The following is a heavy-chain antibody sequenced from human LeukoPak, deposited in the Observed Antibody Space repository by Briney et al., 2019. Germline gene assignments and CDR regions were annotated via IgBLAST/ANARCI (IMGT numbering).Heavy chain of an antibody. Sequence: GESLKISCKGSGYSFTSYWIGWVRQMPGKGLEWMGIICPGDSDTRYSPSFQGQVTISADKSISTAHLQWSSLKASETAMYYCPRDVPGYSYGSDAFDIWGQGTMVTVSS. D-gene: IGHD5-18*01. CDR2: ICPGDSDT. J-gene: IGHJ3*02. CDR3: PRDVPGYSYGSDAFDI. V-gene: IGHV5-51*01. CDR1: GYSFTSYW.